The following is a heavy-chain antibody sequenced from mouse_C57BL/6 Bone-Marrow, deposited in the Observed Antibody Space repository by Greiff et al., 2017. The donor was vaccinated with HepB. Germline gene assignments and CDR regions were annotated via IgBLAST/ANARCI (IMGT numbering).Heavy chain of an antibody. J-gene: IGHJ4*01. CDR1: GYSITSGYY. CDR2: ISYDGSN. D-gene: IGHD2-3*01. V-gene: IGHV3-6*01. CDR3: ARDDGYYFYYAMDY. Sequence: EVKLLESGPGLVKPSQSLSLTCSVTGYSITSGYYWNWIRQFPGNKLEWMGYISYDGSNNYNPSLKNRISITRDTSKNQFFLKLNSVTTEDTATYYCARDDGYYFYYAMDYWGQGTSVTVSS.